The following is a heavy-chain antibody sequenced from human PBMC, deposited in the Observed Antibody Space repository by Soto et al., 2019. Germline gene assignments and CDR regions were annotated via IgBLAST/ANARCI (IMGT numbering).Heavy chain of an antibody. V-gene: IGHV3-23*01. J-gene: IGHJ6*03. CDR3: ARDCRYSSSWYPPLGIGYYYYYMDV. CDR1: GLTLSTNA. D-gene: IGHD6-13*01. Sequence: GGSLRLSCVASGLTLSTNAMTWVRQAPGKGLEWVAFITGNRDITYYADSVKGRFTVSRDNSRNTLYLQMNSLRAEDTAVYYCARDCRYSSSWYPPLGIGYYYYYMDVWGKGTTVTVSS. CDR2: ITGNRDIT.